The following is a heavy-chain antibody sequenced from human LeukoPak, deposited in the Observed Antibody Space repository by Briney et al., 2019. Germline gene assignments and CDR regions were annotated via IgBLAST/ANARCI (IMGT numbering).Heavy chain of an antibody. D-gene: IGHD5-18*01. J-gene: IGHJ4*02. CDR1: GFTFSSYA. CDR3: AKCRGRQLWLLGPFDY. V-gene: IGHV3-23*01. CDR2: ISGSGGST. Sequence: GGSLRLSCAASGFTFSSYAMNWVRQAPGKGLEWVSSISGSGGSTYYADSVKGRFTISRDNSKNTLYLQMNSLRAEDTAVYYCAKCRGRQLWLLGPFDYWGQGTLVTVSS.